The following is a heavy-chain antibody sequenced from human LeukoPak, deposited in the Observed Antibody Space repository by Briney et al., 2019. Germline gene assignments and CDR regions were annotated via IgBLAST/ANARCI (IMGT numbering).Heavy chain of an antibody. Sequence: GGSLRLSCAASGFTFNTFNMNWVRQAPGKGLECVSSITSGGDYIYYADSVKGRFTTSRDNAKNSLSLQLNSLRVEDTAVYYCARGHYDVLAASYKWTPDYWGQGTLVTVSS. CDR2: ITSGGDYI. J-gene: IGHJ4*02. D-gene: IGHD3-9*01. CDR3: ARGHYDVLAASYKWTPDY. V-gene: IGHV3-21*01. CDR1: GFTFNTFN.